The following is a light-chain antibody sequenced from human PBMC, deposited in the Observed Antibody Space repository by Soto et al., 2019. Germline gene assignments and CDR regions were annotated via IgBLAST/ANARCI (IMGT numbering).Light chain of an antibody. CDR1: SSNLGSNY. Sequence: QYVLTQPASASGTPGQGVTISCSGSSSNLGSNYVYWYQQLPGTAPELLIYSNNQRPSGVPDRFSGSKSGTSASLAISGLLAEDEADYYCAGFEDSLSGWVFGGGTKLTVL. CDR2: SNN. J-gene: IGLJ3*02. V-gene: IGLV1-47*02. CDR3: AGFEDSLSGWV.